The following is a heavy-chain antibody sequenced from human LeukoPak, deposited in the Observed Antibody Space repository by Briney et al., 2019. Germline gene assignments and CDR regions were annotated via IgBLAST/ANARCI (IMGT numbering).Heavy chain of an antibody. CDR2: ISYDGSNK. Sequence: PGGSLRLSCAASGFTFSSYGMHWVRQAPGKGLEWVAVISYDGSNKYYADSVKGRFTISRDNSKNTLYLQMNSLRAEDTAVYYCAKDLNDYSNYGYFDYWGQGTLVTVSS. V-gene: IGHV3-30*18. J-gene: IGHJ4*02. CDR1: GFTFSSYG. D-gene: IGHD4-11*01. CDR3: AKDLNDYSNYGYFDY.